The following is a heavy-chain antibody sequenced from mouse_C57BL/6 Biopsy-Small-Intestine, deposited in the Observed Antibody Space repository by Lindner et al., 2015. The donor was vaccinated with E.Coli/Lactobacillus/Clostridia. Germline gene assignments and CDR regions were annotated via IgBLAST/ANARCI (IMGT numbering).Heavy chain of an antibody. CDR2: ISSGSSTI. V-gene: IGHV5-17*01. CDR1: GFTFSDYG. Sequence: VQLQESGGGLVKPGGSLKLSCAASGFTFSDYGMHWVRQAPEKGLEWIAYISSGSSTIYYADTVKGRFTISRDNAKNTLFLQVTSLRSEDTAMYYCARPFYYATDYWGQGTSVTVSS. J-gene: IGHJ4*01. CDR3: ARPFYYATDY.